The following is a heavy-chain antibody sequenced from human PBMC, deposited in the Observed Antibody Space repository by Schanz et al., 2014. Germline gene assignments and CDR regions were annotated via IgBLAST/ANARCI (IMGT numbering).Heavy chain of an antibody. CDR1: GFNFSSYG. D-gene: IGHD3-22*01. Sequence: QVQLVESGGGLVKPGGSLRLSCAASGFNFSSYGMHWVRQAPGKGLEWVAVISDDGSNHYYPDSVKGRFTISRDNSKNTLFLQMSSLRAEDTGVYYCARGREVVAKIFDVWGQGTMXTVSS. CDR2: ISDDGSNH. CDR3: ARGREVVAKIFDV. J-gene: IGHJ3*01. V-gene: IGHV3-30*03.